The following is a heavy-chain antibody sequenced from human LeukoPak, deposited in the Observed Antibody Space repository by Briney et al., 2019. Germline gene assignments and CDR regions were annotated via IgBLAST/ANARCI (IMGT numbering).Heavy chain of an antibody. J-gene: IGHJ4*02. CDR2: IYQSGSP. D-gene: IGHD1-1*01. CDR1: GVSISSGNW. Sequence: PSGTLSLTCAVSGVSISSGNWWSWVRQPPGKGLEWIGEIYQSGSPNYNPSLKSRATISVAKSKNQFSLRLTSVTAADTGVYYCARLKIISSGTLDYWGQGALVTVPS. CDR3: ARLKIISSGTLDY. V-gene: IGHV4-4*02.